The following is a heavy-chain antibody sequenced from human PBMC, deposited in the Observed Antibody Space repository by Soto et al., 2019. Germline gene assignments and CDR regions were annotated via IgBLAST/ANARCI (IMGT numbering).Heavy chain of an antibody. CDR3: XXXXXXXXXXXXXXXXMDV. Sequence: EVQLVESGGGLVQPGGSLRLSCAASGFTVSSNYMTWVRQAPGKGLEWVXLIQSGGRTYYAGSVKGRFTISRDNSKNTXXXXXXXXXXXXXXXXXXXXXXXXXXXXXXXXXXMDVWGKGTTVTVSS. J-gene: IGHJ6*03. CDR1: GFTVSSNY. CDR2: IQSGGRT. V-gene: IGHV3-66*01.